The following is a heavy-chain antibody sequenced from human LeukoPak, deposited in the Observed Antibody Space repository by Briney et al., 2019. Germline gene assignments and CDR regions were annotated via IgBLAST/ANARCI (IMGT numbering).Heavy chain of an antibody. V-gene: IGHV3-74*01. D-gene: IGHD5-18*01. J-gene: IGHJ4*02. CDR2: INSDGSST. CDR1: GFTFSSYW. CDR3: ARGPRRSIGYSYGPPDY. Sequence: GGSLRLSCAASGFTFSSYWMHWVRQAPGKGLVWVSRINSDGSSTSYADSVKGRFTISRDNAKNTLYLQMNSLRAEDTAVYYYARGPRRSIGYSYGPPDYWGQGTLVTVSS.